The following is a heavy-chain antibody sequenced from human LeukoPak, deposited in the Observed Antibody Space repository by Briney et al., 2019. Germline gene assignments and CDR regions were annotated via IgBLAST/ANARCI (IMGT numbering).Heavy chain of an antibody. D-gene: IGHD2-2*01. Sequence: SETLSLTCTVSGGSISSYYWSWIRQPPGKGLEWIGYIYYSGSTNYNPSLKSRVTISVDTSKNQFSLKLSSVTAADTAVYYCARCYCSSTSCPIDYGGQGTLVTVSS. CDR1: GGSISSYY. J-gene: IGHJ4*02. CDR3: ARCYCSSTSCPIDY. V-gene: IGHV4-59*01. CDR2: IYYSGST.